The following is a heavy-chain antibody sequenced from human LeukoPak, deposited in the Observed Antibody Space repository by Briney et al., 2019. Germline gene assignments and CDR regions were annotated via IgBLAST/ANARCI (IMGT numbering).Heavy chain of an antibody. Sequence: SETLSLTCAVSGYSISSGYAWGWIRQPPGKGLEWIGYIYHSGSTYYNPSLKSRVTISVDTSKNQFSLKLSSVTAADTAVYYCARTNYYGSGNYAKFDYWGQGTLVTVSS. V-gene: IGHV4-38-2*01. CDR3: ARTNYYGSGNYAKFDY. J-gene: IGHJ4*02. CDR1: GYSISSGYA. CDR2: IYHSGST. D-gene: IGHD3-10*01.